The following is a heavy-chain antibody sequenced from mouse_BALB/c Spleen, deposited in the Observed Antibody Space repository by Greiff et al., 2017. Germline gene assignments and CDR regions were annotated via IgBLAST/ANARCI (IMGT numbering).Heavy chain of an antibody. D-gene: IGHD2-14*01. V-gene: IGHV5-6-5*01. CDR3: ARGYYRYDGAMDY. Sequence: EVQLVESGGGLVKPGGSLKLSCAASGFTFSSYAMSWVRQTPEKRLAWVASISSGGSTYYPDSVKGRFTISRDNARNILYLQMSSLRSEDTAMYYCARGYYRYDGAMDYWGQGTSVTVSS. CDR2: ISSGGST. CDR1: GFTFSSYA. J-gene: IGHJ4*01.